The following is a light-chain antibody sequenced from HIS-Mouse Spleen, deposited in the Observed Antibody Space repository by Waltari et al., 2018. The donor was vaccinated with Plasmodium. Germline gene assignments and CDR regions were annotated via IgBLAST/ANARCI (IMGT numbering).Light chain of an antibody. J-gene: IGLJ3*02. CDR3: YSTDSSGNHRV. CDR1: ALPKKY. CDR2: KAS. Sequence: SYELTQPPSVSVSPGQTARITCSGDALPKKYAYWYQQKSGQAPGLVIYKASKRPSGIPERFAGSSSWTMATLTISGAQVEDEADYYCYSTDSSGNHRVFGGGTKLTVL. V-gene: IGLV3-10*01.